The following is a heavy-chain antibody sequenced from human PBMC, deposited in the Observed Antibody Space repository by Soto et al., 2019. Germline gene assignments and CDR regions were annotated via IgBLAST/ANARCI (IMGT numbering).Heavy chain of an antibody. Sequence: SETLSLTCTVSGGSVRSYYWSWIRQPPGRGLEWVGDIYYSGSTNYNPSLKSRVTISVDTSKNQFSLKLSSVTAADTAVYYCARHAVTQLWLNWFHPWGQGTLVTVSS. CDR3: ARHAVTQLWLNWFHP. CDR2: IYYSGST. V-gene: IGHV4-59*08. J-gene: IGHJ5*02. CDR1: GGSVRSYY. D-gene: IGHD5-18*01.